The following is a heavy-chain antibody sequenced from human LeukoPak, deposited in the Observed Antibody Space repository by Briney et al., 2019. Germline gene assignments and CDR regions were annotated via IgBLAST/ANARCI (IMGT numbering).Heavy chain of an antibody. CDR2: IWYDGSNK. CDR1: GFTFRSHG. J-gene: IGHJ4*02. Sequence: PGRSLRLSCAASGFTFRSHGMHWVRQAPGKGLEWVAVIWYDGSNKYYADSVKGRFTISRDNSKNTLYLEMNSLRAEDTAVYYCARDRRGSENYHYFDYWGQGPLVTVSS. CDR3: ARDRRGSENYHYFDY. D-gene: IGHD3-10*01. V-gene: IGHV3-33*01.